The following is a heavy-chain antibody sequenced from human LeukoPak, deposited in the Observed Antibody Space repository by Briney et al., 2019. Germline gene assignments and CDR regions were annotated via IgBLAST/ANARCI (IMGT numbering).Heavy chain of an antibody. J-gene: IGHJ6*03. D-gene: IGHD3-10*01. CDR2: INHSRST. CDR3: ARGYYGSGSHCCHMDV. V-gene: IGHV4-34*01. CDR1: VGSFSGYY. Sequence: SETLSLTCAVYVGSFSGYYWSWIRQPPGKGLEWIGEINHSRSTNYNSSLKSGVTISVDTSKNQFSLKLSSVTAADTAVYYCARGYYGSGSHCCHMDVWGKGTTITVS.